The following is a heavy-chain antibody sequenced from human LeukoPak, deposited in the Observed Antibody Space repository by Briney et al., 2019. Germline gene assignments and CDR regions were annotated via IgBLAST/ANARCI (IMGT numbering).Heavy chain of an antibody. J-gene: IGHJ6*03. CDR2: ISRSGSTK. CDR3: ARVLRYCSGGNCYSGGLGYMDV. V-gene: IGHV3-11*01. D-gene: IGHD2-15*01. CDR1: GFTFSDYN. Sequence: GGSLRLSCAASGFTFSDYNMRWIRQAPGKGLEWVSSISRSGSTKYYADSVKGRFTISRDNAKNSLFLQMNSLRAEDTAVYYCARVLRYCSGGNCYSGGLGYMDVWGKGTTVTTSS.